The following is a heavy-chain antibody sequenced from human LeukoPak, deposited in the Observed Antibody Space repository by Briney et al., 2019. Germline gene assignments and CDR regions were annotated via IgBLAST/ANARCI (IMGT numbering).Heavy chain of an antibody. J-gene: IGHJ4*02. Sequence: GASVKVSCKASGYTFSNYGTSWVRQAPGQGLEWMGWIGAYNGNTNYAQKLQGRVTMTTDTSTSTAYMELRSLRSDDTAVYYCARGGSLVGLDYWGQGTLVTVSS. V-gene: IGHV1-18*01. CDR2: IGAYNGNT. D-gene: IGHD1-26*01. CDR1: GYTFSNYG. CDR3: ARGGSLVGLDY.